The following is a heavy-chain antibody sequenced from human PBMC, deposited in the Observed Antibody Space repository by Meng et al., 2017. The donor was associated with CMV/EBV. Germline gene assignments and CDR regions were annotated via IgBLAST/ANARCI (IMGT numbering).Heavy chain of an antibody. V-gene: IGHV3-48*03. CDR2: ISSSGSTI. CDR1: GFTFSSYE. CDR3: ARYSYGYLFDY. Sequence: LSLTCAASGFTFSSYEMNWVRQAPGKGLEWVSYISSSGSTIYYADSVKGRFTISRDNAKNSLYLQMNSLRAEDTAVYYCARYSYGYLFDYWGQGTLVTVSS. J-gene: IGHJ4*02. D-gene: IGHD5-18*01.